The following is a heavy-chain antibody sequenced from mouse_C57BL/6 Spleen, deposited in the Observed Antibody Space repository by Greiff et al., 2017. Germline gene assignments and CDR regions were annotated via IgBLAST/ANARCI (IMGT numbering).Heavy chain of an antibody. V-gene: IGHV1-82*01. CDR1: GYAFSSSW. Sequence: QVQLKQSGPELVKPGASVKISCKASGYAFSSSWMNWVKQRPGKGLEWIGRIYPGDGDTNYNGKFKGKATLTADKSSSTAYMQLSSLTSEDSAVYFCARGTVVAPYGYFDVWGTGTTVTVSS. D-gene: IGHD1-1*01. J-gene: IGHJ1*03. CDR3: ARGTVVAPYGYFDV. CDR2: IYPGDGDT.